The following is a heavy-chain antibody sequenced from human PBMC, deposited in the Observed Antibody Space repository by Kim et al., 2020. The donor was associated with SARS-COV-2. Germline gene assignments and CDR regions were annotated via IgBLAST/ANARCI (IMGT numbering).Heavy chain of an antibody. CDR2: INWNGANK. V-gene: IGHV3-20*01. D-gene: IGHD2-21*02. J-gene: IGHJ2*01. Sequence: GGSLRLSCAVSGFRFDDYGMSWVRRVPGKGLEWIAGINWNGANKDYAESVEGRFTISRDNAKNALYLQVNSLRAEDTAFYHCVRVLTGDSDWYFDLWGRGTLVTVS. CDR1: GFRFDDYG. CDR3: VRVLTGDSDWYFDL.